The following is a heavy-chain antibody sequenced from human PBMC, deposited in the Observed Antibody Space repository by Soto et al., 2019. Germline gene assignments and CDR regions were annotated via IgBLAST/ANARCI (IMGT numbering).Heavy chain of an antibody. CDR2: INYSGST. D-gene: IGHD6-19*01. CDR3: ARRHAPRYSSGNNYFDF. J-gene: IGHJ4*02. Sequence: SAPLSLTFAVSGFSIYSGSYHWGWIRQPPGKGLEWIGTINYSGSTYYNPSLKSRVTISVDTSKNQFSLVLSSVTAADTAMYYCARRHAPRYSSGNNYFDFWGQGTLVTVSS. V-gene: IGHV4-39*01. CDR1: GFSIYSGSYH.